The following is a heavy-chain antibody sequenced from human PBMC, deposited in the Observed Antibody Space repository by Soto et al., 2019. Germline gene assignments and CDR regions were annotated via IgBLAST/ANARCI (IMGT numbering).Heavy chain of an antibody. CDR1: GYTFPGYY. J-gene: IGHJ3*02. CDR3: ARGRTIKAFDI. CDR2: INPNSGGT. D-gene: IGHD5-12*01. Sequence: GASMKVSCKASGYTFPGYYMPWGRQAPGQGLEWMGWINPNSGGTNYAQKFQGWVTMTRDTSISTAYMELSRLRSDDTAVYYCARGRTIKAFDIWGQGTMVTVSS. V-gene: IGHV1-2*04.